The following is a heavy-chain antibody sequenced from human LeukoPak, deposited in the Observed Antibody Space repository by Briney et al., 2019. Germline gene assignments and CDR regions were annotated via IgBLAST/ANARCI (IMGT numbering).Heavy chain of an antibody. CDR3: AKNTQYSGYYDC. CDR2: ISDSGGIT. J-gene: IGHJ4*02. V-gene: IGHV3-23*01. Sequence: GGSLRLSCAASGFTFSSYPMTWVRQAPGKGPEWVSFISDSGGITYYADSVKGRFTISRDNSKNTLYLHMNSLRAEDTAVYYCAKNTQYSGYYDCWGQGTLVAVSS. D-gene: IGHD6-6*01. CDR1: GFTFSSYP.